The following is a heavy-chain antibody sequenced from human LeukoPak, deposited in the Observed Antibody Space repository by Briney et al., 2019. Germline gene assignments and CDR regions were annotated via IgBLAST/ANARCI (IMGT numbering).Heavy chain of an antibody. CDR3: ARRGVGAMLNWFDP. D-gene: IGHD3-16*01. J-gene: IGHJ5*02. CDR1: GYTFTSYD. CDR2: MNPNSGNT. Sequence: GASVKVSCKSSGYTFTSYDINWVRQATGQGLEWMGWMNPNSGNTGYAQKFQGRVTITRNTSISTAYMELSSLRSEDTAVYYCARRGVGAMLNWFDPWGQGTLVTVSS. V-gene: IGHV1-8*03.